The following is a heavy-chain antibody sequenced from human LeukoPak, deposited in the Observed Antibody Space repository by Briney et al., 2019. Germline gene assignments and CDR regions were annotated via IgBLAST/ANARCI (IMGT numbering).Heavy chain of an antibody. Sequence: GGSLRLSCAASGFTFSSYSMNWVRQAPGKGLEWVSSISSSSSYIYYADSVKGRFTISRDNAKNSLYLQMNSLRAEDTAVYYCARVVAGTKGLFDYWGQGTLVTVSS. J-gene: IGHJ4*02. CDR1: GFTFSSYS. CDR2: ISSSSSYI. V-gene: IGHV3-21*01. D-gene: IGHD6-19*01. CDR3: ARVVAGTKGLFDY.